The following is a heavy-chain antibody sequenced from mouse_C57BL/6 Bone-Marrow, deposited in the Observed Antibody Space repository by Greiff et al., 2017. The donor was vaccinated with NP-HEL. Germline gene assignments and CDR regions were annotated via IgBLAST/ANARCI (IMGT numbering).Heavy chain of an antibody. CDR3: ATWGLGLYFDY. CDR2: IYPRDGST. V-gene: IGHV1-78*01. Sequence: VKLQESDAELVKPGASVKISCKVSGYTFTDHTIHWMKQRPEQGLEWIGYIYPRDGSTKYNEKFKGKATLTADKSSSTAYMQLNSLTSEDSAVYFCATWGLGLYFDYWGQGTTLTVSS. D-gene: IGHD4-1*01. CDR1: GYTFTDHT. J-gene: IGHJ2*01.